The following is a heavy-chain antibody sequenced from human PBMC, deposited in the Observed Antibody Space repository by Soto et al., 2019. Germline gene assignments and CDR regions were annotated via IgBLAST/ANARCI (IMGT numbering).Heavy chain of an antibody. J-gene: IGHJ5*02. CDR2: ISGNGGST. CDR1: GFTFSSHA. Sequence: EVQLLESGGGLVQPGGSLRLSCTATGFTFSSHAMTWVRQAPGKGLEWVSSISGNGGSTYNADSVKGRFTISRDNAKNSLYLQMNSLRAEDTAVYYCARDLGGWFDPWGQGTLVTVSS. D-gene: IGHD3-16*01. CDR3: ARDLGGWFDP. V-gene: IGHV3-23*01.